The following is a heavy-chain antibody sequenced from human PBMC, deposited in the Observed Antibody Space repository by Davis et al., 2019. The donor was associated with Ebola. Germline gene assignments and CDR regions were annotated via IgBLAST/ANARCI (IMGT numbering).Heavy chain of an antibody. J-gene: IGHJ4*02. CDR3: ARAWGSVPNGWYDILDY. Sequence: MPSETLSLTCTVSGGSVNNNNYFWSWIRQHPGKGLEWIGYIYYTGSTYYNPSLKCRLTMSVDTSKNQFSLKLTSVTAADTAVYYCARAWGSVPNGWYDILDYWGQGTLVTVSS. D-gene: IGHD6-19*01. CDR1: GGSVNNNNYF. V-gene: IGHV4-31*03. CDR2: IYYTGST.